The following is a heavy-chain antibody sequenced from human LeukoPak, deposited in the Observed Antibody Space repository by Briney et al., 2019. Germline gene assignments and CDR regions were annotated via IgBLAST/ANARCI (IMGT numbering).Heavy chain of an antibody. J-gene: IGHJ4*02. CDR2: ISYSGST. V-gene: IGHV4-59*01. D-gene: IGHD3-10*01. CDR1: GGSLSPYY. Sequence: SETLSLTCTVSGGSLSPYYWSWIRQSPGKGLEWIGYISYSGSTNSHPSLKSRVTISVDMSKPQFYLELSSVTAADTAVYYCATTGYYYGSVFKDYFDYWGQGTLVTVSS. CDR3: ATTGYYYGSVFKDYFDY.